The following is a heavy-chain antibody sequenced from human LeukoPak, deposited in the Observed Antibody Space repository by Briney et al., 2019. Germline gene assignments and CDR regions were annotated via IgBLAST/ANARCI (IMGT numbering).Heavy chain of an antibody. CDR2: ISGSCCST. J-gene: IGHJ6*02. V-gene: IGHV3-23*01. D-gene: IGHD2-2*01. Sequence: GGSLRLSCAASGFTFSSYAMSWVRQAPGKGLEWVSAISGSCCSTYYADSVKRRFTISRDNFKNTLYLQMSSLRAEDTAVYYCARGSRYCSSTSCSNQSSRYYGMDVWGQGTTVTVSS. CDR1: GFTFSSYA. CDR3: ARGSRYCSSTSCSNQSSRYYGMDV.